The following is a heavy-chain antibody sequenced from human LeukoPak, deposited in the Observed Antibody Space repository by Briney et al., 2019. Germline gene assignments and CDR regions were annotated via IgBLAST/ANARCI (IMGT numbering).Heavy chain of an antibody. D-gene: IGHD3-22*01. Sequence: GGSLRLSCAASGFTVSSNYMSWVRQAPGKGLEWVSVIYSGGSTYYADSVKGRFTISRDNSKNTLYLQMNSLRAEDTAVYYCATTKDVYYYDSSGYIYYWGQGTLVTVSS. CDR2: IYSGGST. CDR3: ATTKDVYYYDSSGYIYY. J-gene: IGHJ4*02. CDR1: GFTVSSNY. V-gene: IGHV3-53*01.